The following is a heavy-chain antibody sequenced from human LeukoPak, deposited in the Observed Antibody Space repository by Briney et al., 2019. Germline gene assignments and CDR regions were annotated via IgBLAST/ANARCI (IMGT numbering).Heavy chain of an antibody. Sequence: SETLSLTCTVSGGSISSYYWSWIRQPPGKGLEWIGYIYYSGSTNYNPSLKSRVTISVVTSKNQFSLKLSSVTAADTAVYYCARGWLRLKYFDYWGQGTLVTVSS. V-gene: IGHV4-59*08. D-gene: IGHD5-12*01. CDR2: IYYSGST. CDR1: GGSISSYY. CDR3: ARGWLRLKYFDY. J-gene: IGHJ4*02.